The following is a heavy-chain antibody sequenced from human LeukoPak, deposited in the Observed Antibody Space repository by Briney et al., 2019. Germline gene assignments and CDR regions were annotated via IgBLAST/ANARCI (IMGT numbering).Heavy chain of an antibody. D-gene: IGHD3-22*01. CDR1: GFTFSSYN. J-gene: IGHJ4*02. CDR2: ISGSSTTI. CDR3: ARAYYDSSGYLFDY. V-gene: IGHV3-48*01. Sequence: PGESLRLSCAASGFTFSSYNMDWVRQAPGKGLEWVSYISGSSTTIYYADSVKGRFTISRDDAKNSLYLQMNSLRAEDTAVYYCARAYYDSSGYLFDYWGQGTLVTVSS.